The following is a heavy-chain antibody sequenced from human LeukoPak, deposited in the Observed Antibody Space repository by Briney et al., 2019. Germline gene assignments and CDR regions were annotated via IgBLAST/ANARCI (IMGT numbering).Heavy chain of an antibody. J-gene: IGHJ5*02. V-gene: IGHV4-59*08. CDR1: GGSISSYY. CDR2: IYYSGST. Sequence: SETLSLTCTVSGGSISSYYWSWIRQPPGKGLEWIGYIYYSGSTNYNSSLKSRVTISVDTSKNQFSLKLSSVTAADTAVYYCARHVYGSGQYNWFDPWGQGTLVTVSS. CDR3: ARHVYGSGQYNWFDP. D-gene: IGHD3-10*01.